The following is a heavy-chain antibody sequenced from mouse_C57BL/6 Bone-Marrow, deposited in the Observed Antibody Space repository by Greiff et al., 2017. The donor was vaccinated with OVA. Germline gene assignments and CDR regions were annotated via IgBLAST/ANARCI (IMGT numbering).Heavy chain of an antibody. CDR3: AGGYYAWFAY. CDR2: IDPSDSYT. V-gene: IGHV1-69*01. CDR1: GYTFTSYW. D-gene: IGHD2-3*01. Sequence: QVQLKQPGAELVMPGASVKLSCKASGYTFTSYWMHWVKQRPGQGLEWIGEIDPSDSYTNYNQKFKGKSTLTVDKSSSTAYMQLSSLTSEDSAVYYCAGGYYAWFAYWGQGTLVTVSA. J-gene: IGHJ3*01.